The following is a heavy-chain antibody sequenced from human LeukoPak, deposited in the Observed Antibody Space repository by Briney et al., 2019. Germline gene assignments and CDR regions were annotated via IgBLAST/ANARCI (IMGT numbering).Heavy chain of an antibody. Sequence: PGGSLRLPCAASGFTLTWHVMHWVRQAPGKALEYVSFIHHNGEMTSYAESVRGRFTVSRDNSKNTLFLELSSLRTDDTAVYYCVRDMSGKYSFDYWGQGTLVIVST. CDR3: VRDMSGKYSFDY. D-gene: IGHD1-26*01. V-gene: IGHV3-64D*06. CDR2: IHHNGEMT. J-gene: IGHJ4*02. CDR1: GFTLTWHV.